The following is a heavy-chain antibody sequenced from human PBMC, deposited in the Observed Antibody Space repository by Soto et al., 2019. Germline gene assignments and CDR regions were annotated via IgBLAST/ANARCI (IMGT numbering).Heavy chain of an antibody. Sequence: ASVKVSCKASGYTFTSYYIHWVRQAPGQGLEWMGIINPSGDSTTYAHKFQGRVTMTRDTSTSTVYMELSSLRSEDTAVYYCARATWWGDSLNAFDIWGQGTMVTVSS. D-gene: IGHD2-8*02. V-gene: IGHV1-46*01. J-gene: IGHJ3*02. CDR3: ARATWWGDSLNAFDI. CDR1: GYTFTSYY. CDR2: INPSGDST.